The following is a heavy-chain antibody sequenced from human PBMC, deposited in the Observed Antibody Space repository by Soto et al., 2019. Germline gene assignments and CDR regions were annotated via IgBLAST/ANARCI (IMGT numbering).Heavy chain of an antibody. Sequence: QVQLVESGGGVVQPGRSLRLSCAASGFTFSSYAMHWVRQAPGKGLEWVAVISYDGSNECYADSVKGRFTISRDNSKNTVHLQMNSLRAEDTAVYYCARDKYCSGGSCYSLGSYFDYWGQGTLVTVSS. CDR1: GFTFSSYA. D-gene: IGHD2-15*01. J-gene: IGHJ4*02. CDR2: ISYDGSNE. CDR3: ARDKYCSGGSCYSLGSYFDY. V-gene: IGHV3-30-3*01.